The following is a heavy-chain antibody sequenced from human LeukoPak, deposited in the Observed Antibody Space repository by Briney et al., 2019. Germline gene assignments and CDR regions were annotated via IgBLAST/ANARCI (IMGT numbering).Heavy chain of an antibody. CDR3: ARAGYSYGDGFDY. CDR1: GGSISSSYYY. D-gene: IGHD5-18*01. Sequence: SETLSLTCAVSGGSISSSYYYWGWIRQPPGKGLEWIGSIYYSGSTYYNPSLKSRVTISVDTSKNQFSLKLSSVTAADTAVYYCARAGYSYGDGFDYWGQGTLVTVSS. CDR2: IYYSGST. J-gene: IGHJ4*02. V-gene: IGHV4-39*07.